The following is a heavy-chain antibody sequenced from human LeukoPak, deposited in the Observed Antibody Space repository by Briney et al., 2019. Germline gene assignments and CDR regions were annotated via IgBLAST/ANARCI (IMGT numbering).Heavy chain of an antibody. Sequence: GGSLRLSCAASGFTFSGHWMHWVRQAPGKGLVWVSRIDYDGINTNYADSVKGRFTISRDNAKNTLYLQMNSLRAEDTAIYYCARDSRITMIMGYEDYWGQGTLVTVSS. CDR3: ARDSRITMIMGYEDY. V-gene: IGHV3-74*01. D-gene: IGHD3-22*01. CDR2: IDYDGINT. J-gene: IGHJ4*02. CDR1: GFTFSGHW.